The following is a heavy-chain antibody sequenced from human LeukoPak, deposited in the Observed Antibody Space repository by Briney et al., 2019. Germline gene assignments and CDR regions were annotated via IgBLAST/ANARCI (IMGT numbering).Heavy chain of an antibody. Sequence: GESLKISCKGSGYRFTTYWIGWVRQMPGKGLEWMGIINPDNSDTRYSPSFQGQVTISADKSTSAAYLQWSSLKTSDTAMYYCARQGSCDSTRCYVYYHSGMDVWGQGTTVTVSS. J-gene: IGHJ6*02. CDR1: GYRFTTYW. CDR2: INPDNSDT. CDR3: ARQGSCDSTRCYVYYHSGMDV. D-gene: IGHD2-2*01. V-gene: IGHV5-51*01.